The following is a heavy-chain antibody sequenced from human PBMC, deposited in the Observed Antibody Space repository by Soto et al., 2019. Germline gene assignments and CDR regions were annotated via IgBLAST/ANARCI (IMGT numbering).Heavy chain of an antibody. D-gene: IGHD2-2*01. CDR3: ARYCVSPNDSGSHYYGMDG. CDR1: GFTFSSYA. J-gene: IGHJ6*02. CDR2: ISGSGGTT. V-gene: IGHV3-23*01. Sequence: GGSLRLSCVASGFTFSSYAMSWVRQAPGKGLEWVSAISGSGGTTYYADSVKGRFTISRDNSKNTLYLQMNSLRAEDTALYYSARYCVSPNDSGSHYYGMDGWGQGTTVTVSS.